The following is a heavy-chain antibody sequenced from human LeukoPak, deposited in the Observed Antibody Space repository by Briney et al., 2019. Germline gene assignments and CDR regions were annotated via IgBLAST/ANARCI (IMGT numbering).Heavy chain of an antibody. CDR3: AISAAGRDY. D-gene: IGHD6-13*01. V-gene: IGHV4-61*02. J-gene: IGHJ4*02. CDR1: GGSISSGSYY. CDR2: IYTSGST. Sequence: SETLSLTCTVSGGSISSGSYYWSWIRQPAGKGLEWIGRIYTSGSTNYNPSPKSRVTISVDTSKNQFSLKLSSVTAADTAVYYCAISAAGRDYWGQGTLVTVSS.